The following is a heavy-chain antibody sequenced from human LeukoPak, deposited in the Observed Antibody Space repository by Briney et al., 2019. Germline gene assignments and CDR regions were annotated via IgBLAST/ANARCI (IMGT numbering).Heavy chain of an antibody. CDR3: ARVPTVTFFDY. V-gene: IGHV4-39*01. CDR2: IYYSRST. J-gene: IGHJ4*02. D-gene: IGHD4-17*01. Sequence: SETLSLTCTVSGGSISSSSYYWGWIRQPPGKGLEWIGSIYYSRSTYSNTSLKSRVTISVDTSKNQFSLKLSSVTTADTAVYYCARVPTVTFFDYWGQGTLVTVSS. CDR1: GGSISSSSYY.